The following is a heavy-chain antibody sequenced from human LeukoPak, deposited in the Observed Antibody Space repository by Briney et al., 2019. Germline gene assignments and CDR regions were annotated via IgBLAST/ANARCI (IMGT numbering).Heavy chain of an antibody. D-gene: IGHD3-10*01. J-gene: IGHJ4*02. Sequence: GGSLRLSCTASGFTFSSYTMNWVRQAPGKGLEWVSSVSSSSGFIDYAASVKGRFTISRDNAKNSVYLRMNSLRAEDTAIYYCARDGLWFGEHFDYWGQGTLVTVSS. CDR2: VSSSSGFI. CDR1: GFTFSSYT. CDR3: ARDGLWFGEHFDY. V-gene: IGHV3-21*01.